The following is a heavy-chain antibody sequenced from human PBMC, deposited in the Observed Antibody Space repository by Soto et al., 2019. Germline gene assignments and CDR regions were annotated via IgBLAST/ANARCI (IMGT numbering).Heavy chain of an antibody. D-gene: IGHD2-15*01. J-gene: IGHJ4*02. V-gene: IGHV2-5*02. Sequence: QITLKESGPTVVKPTQTLTLTCSFSGFSLSTRGMGVGWIRQPPGKALEWLALIYWDGDKRYRPSLQSRLTNSKGSSNNPVVLTMTTLDPVDTATYYCAHVLGYCSGGSCYSGPSDYWGQGTLVPVSS. CDR3: AHVLGYCSGGSCYSGPSDY. CDR2: IYWDGDK. CDR1: GFSLSTRGMG.